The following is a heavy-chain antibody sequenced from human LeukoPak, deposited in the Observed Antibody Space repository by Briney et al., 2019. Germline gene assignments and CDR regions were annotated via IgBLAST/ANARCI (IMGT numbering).Heavy chain of an antibody. D-gene: IGHD3-3*01. V-gene: IGHV3-21*01. CDR1: GFTFSSYS. J-gene: IGHJ4*02. CDR2: ISSSSSYI. CDR3: ARDTGDYDFWSGYYYYFDY. Sequence: GGSLRLSCAASGFTFSSYSMNWVRQAPGKGREWVSSISSSSSYIYYADSVKGRFTISRDNAKNSRYLKMKTRRAGDTAVYYCARDTGDYDFWSGYYYYFDYWGQGTLVTVSS.